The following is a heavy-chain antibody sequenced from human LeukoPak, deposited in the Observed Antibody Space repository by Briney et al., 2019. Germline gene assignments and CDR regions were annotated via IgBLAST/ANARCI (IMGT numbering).Heavy chain of an antibody. V-gene: IGHV3-30-3*01. J-gene: IGHJ3*02. CDR1: GFTFSSYA. D-gene: IGHD3-16*02. CDR3: ARPLEGGVIVVHDAFDI. Sequence: GGSLRLSCAASGFTFSSYAMHWVRQAPGEGLEWVAVISYDGSNKYYADSVKGRFTISRDNSKNTLYLQMNSLRAEDTAVYYCARPLEGGVIVVHDAFDIWGQGTMVTVSS. CDR2: ISYDGSNK.